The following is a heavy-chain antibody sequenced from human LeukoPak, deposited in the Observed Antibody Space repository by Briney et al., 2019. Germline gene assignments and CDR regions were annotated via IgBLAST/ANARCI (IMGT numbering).Heavy chain of an antibody. CDR1: GFTFSDYW. CDR3: ARDRGSSYGIDF. Sequence: GESLRLSCAVCGFTFSDYWMSWVRQAPGKGLEWVANIQQDGSEKYYVDSVKGRFTISRDNAKKSLFLQVSSLRGEDTAVYYCARDRGSSYGIDFWGQGTLVTVSS. J-gene: IGHJ4*02. CDR2: IQQDGSEK. D-gene: IGHD5-18*01. V-gene: IGHV3-7*04.